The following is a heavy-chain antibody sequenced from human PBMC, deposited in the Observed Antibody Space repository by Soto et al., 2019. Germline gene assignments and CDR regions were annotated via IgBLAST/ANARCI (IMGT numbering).Heavy chain of an antibody. V-gene: IGHV3-7*01. D-gene: IGHD2-2*02. J-gene: IGHJ6*02. CDR2: IKQDGSEK. CDR3: ARFVVVPAAISGMDV. CDR1: GFTFSSYW. Sequence: PGGSLRLSCAASGFTFSSYWMSWVRQAPGKGLEWVANIKQDGSEKYYVDSVKGRFTISRDNAKNSLYLQMNSLRAKDTAVYYCARFVVVPAAISGMDVWGQGTTVTVSS.